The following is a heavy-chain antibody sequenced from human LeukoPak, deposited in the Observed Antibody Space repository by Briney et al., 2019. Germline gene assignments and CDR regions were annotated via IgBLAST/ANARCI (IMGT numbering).Heavy chain of an antibody. CDR2: ISNSSTTT. CDR1: GFSFSSYS. D-gene: IGHD4-17*01. J-gene: IGHJ4*02. Sequence: GGSLRLSCVASGFSFSSYSMNWIRQAPGKGLEWVSYISNSSTTTQYADSVKGRFTISRDNAKNSLYLQMNSLRVEDTTVYYCARTVSYWGQGTLVTVSS. V-gene: IGHV3-48*04. CDR3: ARTVSY.